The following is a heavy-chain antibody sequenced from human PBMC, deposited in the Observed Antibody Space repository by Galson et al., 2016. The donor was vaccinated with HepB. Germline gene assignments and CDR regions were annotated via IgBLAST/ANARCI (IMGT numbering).Heavy chain of an antibody. V-gene: IGHV1-69*04. J-gene: IGHJ6*02. CDR1: GGTFSSYA. CDR2: SVPILGMA. CDR3: ARDAVAVAGTLHFYFYGMDV. Sequence: SVKVSCKASGGTFSSYAFSWVRQAPGQGLEWMGRSVPILGMANYAQKFQGRVTITADKSTSTVYMELSSLRSEDTAVYYCARDAVAVAGTLHFYFYGMDVWGRGTLVTVSS. D-gene: IGHD6-19*01.